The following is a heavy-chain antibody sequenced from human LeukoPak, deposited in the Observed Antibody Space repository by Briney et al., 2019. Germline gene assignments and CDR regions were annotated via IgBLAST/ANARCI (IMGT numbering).Heavy chain of an antibody. CDR2: IYDSGTT. CDR1: GGSFGNYY. Sequence: SETLSLTCTVSGGSFGNYYWSWIRQPPGKGLEWIGYIYDSGTTNYNPSLKSRVTISVDTATNQFSLKLRSVTAADTAAYYCARDFSAAFDIWGQGTMVTVSS. V-gene: IGHV4-59*01. D-gene: IGHD2/OR15-2a*01. CDR3: ARDFSAAFDI. J-gene: IGHJ3*02.